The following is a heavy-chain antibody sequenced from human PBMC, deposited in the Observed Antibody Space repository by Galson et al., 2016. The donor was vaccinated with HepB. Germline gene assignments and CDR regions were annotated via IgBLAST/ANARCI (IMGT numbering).Heavy chain of an antibody. V-gene: IGHV1-18*01. CDR1: GYTFSSDVSDG. CDR3: ARDPFTVGGPSRSYGMDV. Sequence: SVKVSCKASGYTFSSDVSDGISWVRQAPGQGLEWMGWISGYNDNTNYAEKFQGRLTMTKDPSTTTAYLDLRSLRSDDTAVYYCARDPFTVGGPSRSYGMDVWGQGTTVTV. CDR2: ISGYNDNT. J-gene: IGHJ6*02. D-gene: IGHD3-10*01.